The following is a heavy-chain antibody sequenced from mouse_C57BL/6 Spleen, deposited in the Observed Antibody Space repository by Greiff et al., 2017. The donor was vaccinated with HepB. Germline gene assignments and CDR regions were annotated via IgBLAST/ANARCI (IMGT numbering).Heavy chain of an antibody. V-gene: IGHV1-9*01. J-gene: IGHJ1*03. CDR1: GYTFTGYW. Sequence: QVQLKQSGAELLKPGASVKLSCKATGYTFTGYWIAWVKQRPGHGLEWIGEILPGSGSTNYNEKFKGKATFTADTSSNTASMQLSSLTTDDSAIYCCARTLIASVLDVWGTGTTVTVSS. CDR2: ILPGSGST. CDR3: ARTLIASVLDV. D-gene: IGHD1-1*01.